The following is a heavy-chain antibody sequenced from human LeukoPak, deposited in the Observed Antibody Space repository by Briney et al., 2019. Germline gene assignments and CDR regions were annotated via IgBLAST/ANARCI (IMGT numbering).Heavy chain of an antibody. Sequence: GGSLRLSCAASGFTYFSSYGIHWVRQAPGKGLEWVAFIRNDGSDKYYADSVRGRVTISRDNSNHMVFLLLNSLRPDDTAVYYCARDFGSGSYAFDIWGQGTMVTVSS. V-gene: IGHV3-30*02. J-gene: IGHJ3*02. CDR2: IRNDGSDK. CDR1: GFTYFSSYG. D-gene: IGHD3-3*01. CDR3: ARDFGSGSYAFDI.